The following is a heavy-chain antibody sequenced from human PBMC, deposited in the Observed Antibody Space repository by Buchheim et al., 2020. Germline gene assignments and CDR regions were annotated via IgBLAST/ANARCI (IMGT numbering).Heavy chain of an antibody. CDR2: IKQDGSEK. CDR3: ARDLPRHYDFYGMDV. Sequence: EVQLVESGGGLVQPGGSLRLSCAASGFTFSSYWMSWVRQAPGKGLEWVANIKQDGSEKYYVDSVKGRFTISRDNAKKSLYLQMNSLRAEDTAVYYCARDLPRHYDFYGMDVWGQGTT. D-gene: IGHD3-3*01. J-gene: IGHJ6*02. CDR1: GFTFSSYW. V-gene: IGHV3-7*01.